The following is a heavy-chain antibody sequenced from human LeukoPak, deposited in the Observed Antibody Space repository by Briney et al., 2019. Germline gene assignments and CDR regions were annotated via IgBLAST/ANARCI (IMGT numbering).Heavy chain of an antibody. D-gene: IGHD3-22*01. CDR3: AREVSEGFDF. Sequence: GGSLRLSCAASGFAFSSNWMHWVRQTPGKGLVWVSRINSGGSGTSYADSVEGRFTISRDNAKNTLYLQMNSLRAEDTALYYCAREVSEGFDFWGQGTLVTVSS. CDR2: INSGGSGT. CDR1: GFAFSSNW. J-gene: IGHJ4*02. V-gene: IGHV3-74*01.